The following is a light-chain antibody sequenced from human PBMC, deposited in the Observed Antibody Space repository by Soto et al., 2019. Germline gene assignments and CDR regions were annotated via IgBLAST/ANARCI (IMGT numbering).Light chain of an antibody. Sequence: HFTQSPSFLSASVGDRVTITCRASQGIAGSLAWYQQKPGKPPKLLIYAESTLQSGVPSRFSGSGSGTRGTLTISSLQPEDFATYYCQQVKSYPRTFGGGTTVDIK. CDR2: AES. J-gene: IGKJ4*01. CDR1: QGIAGS. V-gene: IGKV1-9*01. CDR3: QQVKSYPRT.